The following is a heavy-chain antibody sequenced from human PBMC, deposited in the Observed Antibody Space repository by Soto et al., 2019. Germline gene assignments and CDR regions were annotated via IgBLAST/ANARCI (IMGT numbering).Heavy chain of an antibody. V-gene: IGHV1-2*02. CDR1: GYTFTGYY. J-gene: IGHJ4*02. Sequence: ASVRVSCKASGYTFTGYYMHWVRQAPGQGLEWMGWINPNSGGTNYAQKFQGRVTMTRDTSISTAYMELSRLRSDDTAVYYCARAAYYSSGWYLSDYWGQGTLVTVSS. D-gene: IGHD6-19*01. CDR2: INPNSGGT. CDR3: ARAAYYSSGWYLSDY.